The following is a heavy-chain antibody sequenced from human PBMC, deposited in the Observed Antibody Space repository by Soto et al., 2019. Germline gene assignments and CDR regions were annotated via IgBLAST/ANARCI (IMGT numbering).Heavy chain of an antibody. CDR1: GYTFTSYG. V-gene: IGHV1-18*01. D-gene: IGHD6-13*01. J-gene: IGHJ6*03. Sequence: ASVKVSCKASGYTFTSYGISWVRQAPGQGLEWMGWISAYNGNTNYAQKLQGRVTMTTDTSTSTAYMELRSLRSDDTAVYYCAREKAAAAAEGPYYYYYYYMDVWGKGTTVTVSS. CDR3: AREKAAAAAEGPYYYYYYYMDV. CDR2: ISAYNGNT.